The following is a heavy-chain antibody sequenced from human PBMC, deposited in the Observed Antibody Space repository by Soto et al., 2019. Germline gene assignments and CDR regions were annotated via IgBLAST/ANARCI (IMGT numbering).Heavy chain of an antibody. V-gene: IGHV1-24*01. Sequence: VQLVQSGAEVKKPGASVKVSCKMSGYTFNDFSMRWLRQAPGQGLEWMGGYEAGDGEPLYAQRFQGRVTMTEDTSTGTAYMELRGLRFEDTAVYYCAIGVAATGIFDYWGQGTLVIVSS. D-gene: IGHD6-13*01. J-gene: IGHJ4*02. CDR3: AIGVAATGIFDY. CDR1: GYTFNDFS. CDR2: YEAGDGEP.